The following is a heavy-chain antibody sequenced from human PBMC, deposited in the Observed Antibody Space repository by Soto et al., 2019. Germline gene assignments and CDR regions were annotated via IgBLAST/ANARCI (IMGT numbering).Heavy chain of an antibody. CDR2: ISSSGDAI. CDR3: VRLDKPRGEAPH. CDR1: GFTFSDYF. V-gene: IGHV3-11*01. Sequence: QAQLVESGGGLVQPGGSLRLSCAASGFTFSDYFMSWVRQAPGKGLEWISFISSSGDAIHYADSVRGRFTVSRDNAKSSLLLQMNSLRAGDTAVYYCVRLDKPRGEAPHWGEGSLFTVCS. D-gene: IGHD2-2*03. J-gene: IGHJ1*01.